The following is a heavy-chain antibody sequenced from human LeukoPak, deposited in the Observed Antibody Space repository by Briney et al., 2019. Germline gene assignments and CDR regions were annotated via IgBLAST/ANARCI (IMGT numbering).Heavy chain of an antibody. CDR2: IYHSGST. CDR3: AATVDNAFDI. V-gene: IGHV4-30-2*01. CDR1: GGSISSGGYS. J-gene: IGHJ3*02. D-gene: IGHD4-17*01. Sequence: SETLSLTCAVSGGSISSGGYSWSWIRQPPGKGLEWIGYIYHSGSTYYNPSLKSRVTISVDRSKNQFSLKLSSVTAADTAVYYCAATVDNAFDIWGQGTMVTVSS.